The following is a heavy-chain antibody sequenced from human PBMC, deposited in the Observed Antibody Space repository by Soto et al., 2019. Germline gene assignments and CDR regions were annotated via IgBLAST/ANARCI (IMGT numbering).Heavy chain of an antibody. CDR2: IYYSGST. J-gene: IGHJ4*02. CDR3: ARGWAAPYYFDF. CDR1: AGSISSSSYY. D-gene: IGHD2-15*01. V-gene: IGHV4-39*01. Sequence: SETLSLTCPVSAGSISSSSYYWGWIRQPPGKGLEWIRSIYYSGSTYYNPSRKSRVTIAVDTSKNQFSLKLSSVTAADTAVYYCARGWAAPYYFDFWGQGTLVTVSS.